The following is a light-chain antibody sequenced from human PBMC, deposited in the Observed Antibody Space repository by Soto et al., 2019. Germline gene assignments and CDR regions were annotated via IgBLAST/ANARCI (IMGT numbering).Light chain of an antibody. CDR2: GNS. V-gene: IGLV1-40*01. J-gene: IGLJ2*01. Sequence: QAVVTQPPSVSGAPGQRVTISCTGSSSNIGAGYDVHWYQQLPGTAPKLLIYGNSNRPSGVPDRFSGSKSGTSASLAITGLQAEDEADYYCQSYDSSLCGPRVFGGGTKLTVL. CDR1: SSNIGAGYD. CDR3: QSYDSSLCGPRV.